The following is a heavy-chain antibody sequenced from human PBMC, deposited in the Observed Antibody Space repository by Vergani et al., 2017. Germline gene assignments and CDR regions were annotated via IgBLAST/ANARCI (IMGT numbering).Heavy chain of an antibody. J-gene: IGHJ4*02. D-gene: IGHD3-3*01. CDR3: TRDSFDFGVALDY. CDR1: GFTFSDYY. Sequence: QVQLVESGGGLVKPGGSLRLSCAASGFTFSDYYMSWIRQAPGKGLEWVAVISYDGSNKYYADSVKGRFTISRDNSKNTLYLQMNSLRAEDTAVYYCTRDSFDFGVALDYWGQGTLVTVSS. V-gene: IGHV3-30-3*01. CDR2: ISYDGSNK.